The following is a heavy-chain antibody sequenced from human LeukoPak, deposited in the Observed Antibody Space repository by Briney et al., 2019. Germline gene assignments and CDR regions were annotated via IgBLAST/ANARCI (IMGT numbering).Heavy chain of an antibody. CDR1: GGSITSYY. J-gene: IGHJ3*01. CDR3: ARQPGGTAAFDV. V-gene: IGHV4-59*08. Sequence: SETLSLTCTVSGGSITSYYWSWIRQPPGQGLEWIGYIHHNGDTKYNPSLKSRLSMSVDTSKNQISLKLSSVTAADTALYYCARQPGGTAAFDVWGQGTMVTVSS. D-gene: IGHD1-14*01. CDR2: IHHNGDT.